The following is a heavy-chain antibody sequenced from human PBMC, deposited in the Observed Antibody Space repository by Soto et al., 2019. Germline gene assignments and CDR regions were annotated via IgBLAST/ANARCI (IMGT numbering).Heavy chain of an antibody. V-gene: IGHV3-11*01. D-gene: IGHD2-2*01. CDR3: ASSPSIYCSSTSCSTGYFAY. CDR2: ISSSDSTI. J-gene: IGHJ4*02. CDR1: GFTFSDYY. Sequence: GGSLRLSCAASGFTFSDYYMSWIRQAPGKGLEWVSYISSSDSTIYYAESVKGRFTISRDNAKNSLYLQMNSLRAEDTAVYYCASSPSIYCSSTSCSTGYFAYWGQGTLVTVSS.